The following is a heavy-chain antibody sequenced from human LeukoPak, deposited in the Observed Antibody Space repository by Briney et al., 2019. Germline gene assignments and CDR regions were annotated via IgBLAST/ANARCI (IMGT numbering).Heavy chain of an antibody. V-gene: IGHV1-2*02. D-gene: IGHD3-3*01. J-gene: IGHJ3*01. CDR3: ARVTLRFLGDAFDL. CDR1: GYTFTDYY. CDR2: INPNSGGT. Sequence: ASVTVSCKASGYTFTDYYMHWIRQAPGQGLEWMGWINPNSGGTNYAQKFQGSVSMTRDTSITPAYMELSRLRFDDTAVYYCARVTLRFLGDAFDLWGQGTMVTVSS.